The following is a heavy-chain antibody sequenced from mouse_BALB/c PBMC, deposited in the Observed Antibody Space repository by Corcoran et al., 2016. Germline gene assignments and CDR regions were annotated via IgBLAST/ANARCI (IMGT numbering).Heavy chain of an antibody. CDR2: INPYNGGT. CDR3: ARGDGVHAMDY. V-gene: IGHV1-18*01. CDR1: GYSFTGYT. D-gene: IGHD1-2*01. J-gene: IGHJ4*01. Sequence: EVQLQQSGPELVKPGASMKISCKASGYSFTGYTMNWVKQSHGKNLEWIGLINPYNGGTTYNQNFKGKASLTVDKSSSTVYMELLSLTSEDAAVYCAARGDGVHAMDYWGQGASVTVSS.